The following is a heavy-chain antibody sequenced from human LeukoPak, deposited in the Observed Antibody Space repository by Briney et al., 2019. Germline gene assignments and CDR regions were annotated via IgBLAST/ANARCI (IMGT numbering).Heavy chain of an antibody. D-gene: IGHD2-15*01. CDR3: ARDILGYCSGGSCYSDY. V-gene: IGHV1-69*04. CDR1: GGTFSSYA. J-gene: IGHJ4*02. Sequence: GASVKVSCKASGGTFSSYAISWVRQAPGQGLEWMGRIIPILGIANYAQKFQGRVTITADKSTSTAYMELSSLRSEDTAVYYCARDILGYCSGGSCYSDYWGQGTLVTVSS. CDR2: IIPILGIA.